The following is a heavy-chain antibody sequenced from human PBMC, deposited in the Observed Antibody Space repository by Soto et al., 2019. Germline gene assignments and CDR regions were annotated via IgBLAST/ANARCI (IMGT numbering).Heavy chain of an antibody. CDR3: ARDRAPVAGTNYYYYYGMDV. CDR1: GGSISSYY. D-gene: IGHD6-19*01. V-gene: IGHV4-59*01. CDR2: MYYSGST. Sequence: SLTCTVSGGSISSYYWSGIRQPPGQRLEWIGYMYYSGSTNYNPSLKSRVSISVDTSKNQFSLKLYSVTAADTAVYYCARDRAPVAGTNYYYYYGMDVWGQGTTVTVSS. J-gene: IGHJ6*02.